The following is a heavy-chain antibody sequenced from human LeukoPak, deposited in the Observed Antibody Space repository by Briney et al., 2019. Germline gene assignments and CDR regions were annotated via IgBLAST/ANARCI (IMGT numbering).Heavy chain of an antibody. J-gene: IGHJ4*02. D-gene: IGHD5-12*01. Sequence: GESLKISCKGSGYSFNDYWIGWVRQMPGKGLEWMGLIYPGEFDIRYSPSFQGQVTISADKSISTAYLQWKSLKASDTAMYYCARLSRDSYSGYDLRTYYFHYWGQGTLVTVSS. V-gene: IGHV5-51*01. CDR1: GYSFNDYW. CDR3: ARLSRDSYSGYDLRTYYFHY. CDR2: IYPGEFDI.